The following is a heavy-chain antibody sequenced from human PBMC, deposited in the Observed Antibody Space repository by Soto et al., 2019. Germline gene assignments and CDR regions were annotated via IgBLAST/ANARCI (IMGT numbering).Heavy chain of an antibody. V-gene: IGHV1-69*13. CDR2: IIPIFGTA. CDR1: GGTFSSYA. J-gene: IGHJ5*02. D-gene: IGHD3-3*01. Sequence: GASVKVSCKASGGTFSSYAISWVRQAPGQGLEWMGGIIPIFGTANYAQKFQGRVTITADESTSTAYMELSSLRSEDTAVYYCARDRLSAYDFWSGYYNWFDPWGQGTLVTVSS. CDR3: ARDRLSAYDFWSGYYNWFDP.